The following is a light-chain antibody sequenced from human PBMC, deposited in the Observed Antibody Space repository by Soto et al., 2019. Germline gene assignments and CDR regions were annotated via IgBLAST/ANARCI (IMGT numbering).Light chain of an antibody. Sequence: QSVLTQPPSASGTPGQRVAISCSGGTSNIGTNIVNWYQHLPGTAPQLLIYGDNQRPSGVPDRFSASKSGTSASLAISDLQSEDEADYYCATWDDSLNDWVFGGGTKLTVL. CDR1: TSNIGTNI. CDR3: ATWDDSLNDWV. V-gene: IGLV1-44*01. CDR2: GDN. J-gene: IGLJ3*02.